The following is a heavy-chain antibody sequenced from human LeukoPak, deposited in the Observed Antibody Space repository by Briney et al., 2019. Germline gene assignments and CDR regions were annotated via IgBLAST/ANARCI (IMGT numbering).Heavy chain of an antibody. CDR1: GDSMRSFF. CDR2: FYYTGST. D-gene: IGHD4-17*01. V-gene: IGHV4-59*01. CDR3: ARLPSAGHGYFED. J-gene: IGHJ4*02. Sequence: KTSETLSLTCTVSGDSMRSFFWSWIRQPPGKGLEWIGFFYYTGSTNYNRSLKSRVAISVDTSTNQLFLNLSSVTAADTAVYYCARLPSAGHGYFEDWGQGALVTVSS.